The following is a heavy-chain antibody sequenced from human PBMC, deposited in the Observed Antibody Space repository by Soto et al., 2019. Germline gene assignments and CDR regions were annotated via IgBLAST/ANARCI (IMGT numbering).Heavy chain of an antibody. J-gene: IGHJ6*02. V-gene: IGHV5-10-1*01. CDR3: ARGIVATTNFYYYGMDV. CDR2: IDPSDSYT. Sequence: GESLKISCKGSGYSFTSYWITWVRQMPGKGLEWMGRIDPSDSYTHYSLSFQGHVTISIDKSISTAFLQWSNLKASDTAMYYCARGIVATTNFYYYGMDVWGQGTTVTVSS. D-gene: IGHD5-12*01. CDR1: GYSFTSYW.